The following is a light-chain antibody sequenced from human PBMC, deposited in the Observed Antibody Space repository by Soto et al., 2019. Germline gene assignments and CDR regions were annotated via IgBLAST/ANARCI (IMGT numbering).Light chain of an antibody. Sequence: EILLTQSPGTLSLSPGERATLSCRASPSIKNTYLACHQQKPGQAPRLLIYAASSMATGIPDRFSGSGSGTDFSLTISRLESEDFALYYCHQFGSSPQTFGGGTKVEIK. CDR1: PSIKNTY. CDR2: AAS. J-gene: IGKJ4*01. CDR3: HQFGSSPQT. V-gene: IGKV3-20*01.